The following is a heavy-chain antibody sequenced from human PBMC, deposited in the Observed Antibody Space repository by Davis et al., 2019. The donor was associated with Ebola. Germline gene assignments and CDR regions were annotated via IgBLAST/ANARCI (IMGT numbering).Heavy chain of an antibody. V-gene: IGHV3-7*03. D-gene: IGHD3-16*01. CDR1: GFSFSSHW. CDR3: AREAVCRFDP. CDR2: IRQDGSEK. J-gene: IGHJ5*02. Sequence: PGGSLRLSCAASGFSFSSHWMSWVRQAPGKGLEWVANIRQDGSEKHYVDSVKGRFTISRDNAKNSLYLQMNSPRAEDTAVYYCAREAVCRFDPWGQGTLVTVSS.